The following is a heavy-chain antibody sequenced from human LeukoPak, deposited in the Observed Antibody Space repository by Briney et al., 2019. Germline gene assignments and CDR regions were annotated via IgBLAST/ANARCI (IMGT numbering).Heavy chain of an antibody. CDR3: AREQTACGGDCYDY. CDR2: ISGSGDSI. J-gene: IGHJ4*02. CDR1: GFTFSTYE. Sequence: GGSLRLSCAASGFTFSTYEMNWVRQAPGMGLEWVSYISGSGDSIHYADSVKGRFTISRDNAESSLYPQMNSLRAEDTALYYCAREQTACGGDCYDYWGQGILVTVSS. D-gene: IGHD2-21*01. V-gene: IGHV3-48*03.